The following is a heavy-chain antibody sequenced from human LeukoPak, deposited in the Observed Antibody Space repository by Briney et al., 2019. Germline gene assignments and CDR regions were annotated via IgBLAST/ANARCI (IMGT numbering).Heavy chain of an antibody. J-gene: IGHJ5*02. Sequence: GGSLRLSRAAWGLIVSNNHMSWVRQAPGKGVEWVSLTYTGTSAYYADPVKGRFPITRDNSKNTLNLQMNSLRVEDTAVYYCARESWGPVGPWGQGTLVTVSS. V-gene: IGHV3-66*02. CDR1: GLIVSNNH. CDR3: ARESWGPVGP. CDR2: TYTGTSA. D-gene: IGHD7-27*01.